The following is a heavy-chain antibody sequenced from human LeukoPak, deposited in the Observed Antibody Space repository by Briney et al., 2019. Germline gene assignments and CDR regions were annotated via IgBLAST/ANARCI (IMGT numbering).Heavy chain of an antibody. J-gene: IGHJ4*02. CDR3: ARGVTKTSPVDY. V-gene: IGHV4-61*02. D-gene: IGHD4-17*01. CDR2: IYTSGST. Sequence: SQTLSLTCTVSGGSISSGSYYWSWIRQPAGKGLEWIGRIYTSGSTNYNPSLKSRVTISVDTSKNQFSLKLSSVTAADTAVYYCARGVTKTSPVDYWGQGTLVTVSS. CDR1: GGSISSGSYY.